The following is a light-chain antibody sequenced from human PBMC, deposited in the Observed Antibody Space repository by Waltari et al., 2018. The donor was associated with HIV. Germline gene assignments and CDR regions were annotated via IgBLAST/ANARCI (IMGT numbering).Light chain of an antibody. Sequence: QSVLTQPPSASGTPGQRFTISCSGSSSNIGNNYVYWYHQLPGTAPKLLIYRSNQRPSGVPDRFSGSKSGTSASLAISGLRSEDEADYYCAAWDDSLSGPVFGGGTKLTVL. V-gene: IGLV1-47*01. CDR3: AAWDDSLSGPV. J-gene: IGLJ3*02. CDR2: RSN. CDR1: SSNIGNNY.